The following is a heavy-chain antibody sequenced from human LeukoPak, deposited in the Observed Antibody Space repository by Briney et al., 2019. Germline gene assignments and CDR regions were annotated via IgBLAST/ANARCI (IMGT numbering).Heavy chain of an antibody. V-gene: IGHV3-74*01. CDR2: INSDGSST. CDR1: GFTFSSYW. D-gene: IGHD5-12*01. Sequence: GGSLRLSCAASGFTFSSYWMHWVRQAPGKGLVWVSRINSDGSSTSYADSVKGRFTISRDNAKNTLYLQMNSLRAEDTAVYYCARKDERYSGYEDAFDIWGQGTMVTVSS. J-gene: IGHJ3*02. CDR3: ARKDERYSGYEDAFDI.